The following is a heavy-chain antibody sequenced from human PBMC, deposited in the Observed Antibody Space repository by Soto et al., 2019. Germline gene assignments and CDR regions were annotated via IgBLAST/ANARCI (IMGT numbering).Heavy chain of an antibody. CDR2: IHYSGSA. Sequence: SETPSLTCTVSGGSICTSGYYWCWILHPPGKGLEWIGNIHYSGSASYSPSLKSRVTISVDTSKNQFSLILTSVTAADTAVYYCARLGGHCSSSSCFGFYVMDVWGQGTTVTVSS. CDR1: GGSICTSGYY. CDR3: ARLGGHCSSSSCFGFYVMDV. J-gene: IGHJ6*02. V-gene: IGHV4-39*01. D-gene: IGHD2-2*01.